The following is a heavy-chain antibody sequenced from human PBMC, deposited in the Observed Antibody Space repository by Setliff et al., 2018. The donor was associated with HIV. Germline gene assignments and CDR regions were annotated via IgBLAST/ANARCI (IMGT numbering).Heavy chain of an antibody. Sequence: GESLKISCAASGFIFSNYAMTWVRQAPGKGLEWVSVIYTGDGNSYYVDSVKGRSTVFRDTSRTTLYLQMNSLRVVDTAIYYCVKGGDYTNPFDSWGQGTLVTVSS. CDR2: IYTGDGNS. CDR1: GFIFSNYA. V-gene: IGHV3-23*03. J-gene: IGHJ4*02. CDR3: VKGGDYTNPFDS. D-gene: IGHD4-4*01.